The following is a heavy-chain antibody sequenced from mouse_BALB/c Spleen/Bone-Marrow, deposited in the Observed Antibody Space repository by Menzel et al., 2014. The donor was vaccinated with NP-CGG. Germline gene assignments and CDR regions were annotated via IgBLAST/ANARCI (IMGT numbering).Heavy chain of an antibody. CDR3: ARCGNYGFLDY. CDR2: INPDSSTI. V-gene: IGHV4-1*02. J-gene: IGHJ2*01. CDR1: GFDFSRYW. D-gene: IGHD2-1*01. Sequence: EVKLMESGGGLVQPGGSLKLSCAASGFDFSRYWMSWVRQAPGKGLEWIGEINPDSSTINYTPSLKDKFIISRDNAKNTLDLQMSIVRSEDTALYYCARCGNYGFLDYWGQGTTLTVSS.